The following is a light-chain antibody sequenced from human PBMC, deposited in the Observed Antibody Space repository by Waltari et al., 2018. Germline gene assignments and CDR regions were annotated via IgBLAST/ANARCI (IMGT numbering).Light chain of an antibody. CDR2: DSS. V-gene: IGKV3-11*01. CDR3: QQRSNWPYT. CDR1: QSVSSF. Sequence: EIVLTQSPATLSLSPGERATLSRRASQSVSSFLSWYQQKPGQAPRLLIYDSSNRATALPARFSGSGSGTDFTLTISSLEPEDFAVYFCQQRSNWPYTFGQGTKLEIK. J-gene: IGKJ2*01.